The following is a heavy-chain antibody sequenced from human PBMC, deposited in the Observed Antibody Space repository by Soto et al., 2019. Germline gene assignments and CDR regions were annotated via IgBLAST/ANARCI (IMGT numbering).Heavy chain of an antibody. V-gene: IGHV2-70*01. D-gene: IGHD3-3*01. J-gene: IGHJ4*02. CDR3: ARTIFGVVIDGFDY. Sequence: RPELMKPAQSLTLACSFSGFSLSNSGMCVSWISQPPGKALEWLALIDWDDDKYYSTSLKTRLTISKDTSKNQVVLTMTNMDPVDTATYYCARTIFGVVIDGFDYWGQGTLVPVFS. CDR1: GFSLSNSGMC. CDR2: IDWDDDK.